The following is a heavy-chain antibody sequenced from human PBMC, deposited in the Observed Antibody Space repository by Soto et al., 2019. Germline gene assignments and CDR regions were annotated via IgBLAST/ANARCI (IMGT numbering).Heavy chain of an antibody. J-gene: IGHJ6*02. CDR3: ARDSTYYDSSGYYYDHHYYGLDV. CDR2: ISRTGSTI. V-gene: IGHV3-48*03. CDR1: GFSFSNYE. D-gene: IGHD3-22*01. Sequence: PGGSLRLSCVASGFSFSNYEINWVRQAPGKGLEWVSYISRTGSTIYYADSVKGRFTISRDNAKNSLYLQMNSLRAEDTAVYYCARDSTYYDSSGYYYDHHYYGLDVWGQGSTVTVSS.